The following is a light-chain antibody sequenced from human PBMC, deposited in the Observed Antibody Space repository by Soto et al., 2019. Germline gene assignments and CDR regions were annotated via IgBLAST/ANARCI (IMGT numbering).Light chain of an antibody. J-gene: IGKJ1*01. CDR2: DAS. V-gene: IGKV1-5*01. CDR1: QTINSF. Sequence: DIQMTQSPSTLSASVGDRVTITCRASQTINSFLAWYQQTPGKAPKLLIYDASSLQSGVPSRFSGGGSGTEFTLTISSLQPDDFATFHCQQYYTYPWTFGQGTKVEIK. CDR3: QQYYTYPWT.